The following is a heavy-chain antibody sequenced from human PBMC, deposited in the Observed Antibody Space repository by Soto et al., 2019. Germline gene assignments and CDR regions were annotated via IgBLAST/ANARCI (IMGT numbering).Heavy chain of an antibody. CDR2: ISAYNGNT. Sequence: GSVKVSCKASGYTFTSYGISWVRQAPGQGLEWMGWISAYNGNTNYAQKLQGRVTMTTDTSTSTAYMELRSLRSDDTAVYYCARDRPYDTWYYMDVWGKGTTVTVSS. CDR3: ARDRPYDTWYYMDV. CDR1: GYTFTSYG. J-gene: IGHJ6*03. V-gene: IGHV1-18*01. D-gene: IGHD3-9*01.